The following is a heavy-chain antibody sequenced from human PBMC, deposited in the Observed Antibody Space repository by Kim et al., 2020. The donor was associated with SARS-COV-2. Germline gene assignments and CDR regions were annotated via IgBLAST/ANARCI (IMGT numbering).Heavy chain of an antibody. D-gene: IGHD3-22*01. J-gene: IGHJ4*02. Sequence: GGSLRLSCAASGFTFSSYAMSWVRQAPGKGLEWVAAISGSGGSTYYADSVKGRFTISRDNSKNTLYLQMNSLRAEDTAVYYCASGRSGYYFRDYWGQGPLVTVSS. V-gene: IGHV3-23*01. CDR1: GFTFSSYA. CDR2: ISGSGGST. CDR3: ASGRSGYYFRDY.